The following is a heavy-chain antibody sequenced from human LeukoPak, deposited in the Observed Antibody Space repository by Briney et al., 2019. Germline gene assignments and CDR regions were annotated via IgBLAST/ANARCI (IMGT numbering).Heavy chain of an antibody. Sequence: GGSLRLSCAASEFSVGSNYMTWVRQAPGKGLEWVSLIYSGGSTYYADSVKGRFTISRDNSKNTLYLQMNSLRAEDTAVYYCAKRWLLQYWGQGTLVTVSS. V-gene: IGHV3-66*01. CDR3: AKRWLLQY. CDR2: IYSGGST. D-gene: IGHD3-22*01. CDR1: EFSVGSNY. J-gene: IGHJ4*02.